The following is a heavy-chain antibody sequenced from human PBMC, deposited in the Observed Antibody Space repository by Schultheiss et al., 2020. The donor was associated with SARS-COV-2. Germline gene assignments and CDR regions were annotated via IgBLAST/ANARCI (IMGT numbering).Heavy chain of an antibody. J-gene: IGHJ3*02. CDR2: ISYDGSNK. Sequence: GESLKISCAASGFIFTSYAMSWVRQAPGKGLEWVAVISYDGSNKYYADSVKGRFTISRDNSKNTLYLQMNSLRAEDTAVYYCARDRRWRYYDSSGYPHDAFDIWGQGTMVTVSS. CDR3: ARDRRWRYYDSSGYPHDAFDI. CDR1: GFIFTSYA. D-gene: IGHD3-22*01. V-gene: IGHV3-30*03.